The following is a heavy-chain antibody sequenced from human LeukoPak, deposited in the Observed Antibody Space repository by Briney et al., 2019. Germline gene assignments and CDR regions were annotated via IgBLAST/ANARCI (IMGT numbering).Heavy chain of an antibody. Sequence: TLSLTCTVSGGSISSYYWSWIRQPPGKALEWLARIDWDDDKYYSTSLKTRLTISKDTSKNQVVLTMTNMDPVDTATYYCARGTTGWDYYYYMDVWGKGTTVTVSS. D-gene: IGHD4-17*01. V-gene: IGHV2-70*11. CDR1: GGSISSYYW. CDR2: IDWDDDK. J-gene: IGHJ6*03. CDR3: ARGTTGWDYYYYMDV.